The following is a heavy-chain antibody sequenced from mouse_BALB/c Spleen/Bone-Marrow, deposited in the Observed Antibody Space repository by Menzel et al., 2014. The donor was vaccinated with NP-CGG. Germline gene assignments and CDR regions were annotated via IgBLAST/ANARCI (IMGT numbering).Heavy chain of an antibody. CDR2: IWAGGST. V-gene: IGHV2-9*02. Sequence: VQLQQSGPGLVAPSQSLSITCTVSGFSLTSYGVHWVRQPPGKGLEWLGVIWAGGSTNYNSALMSRLSISKDNSKSQVFLKMNSLQTDGTAMYYCASPIYYDYPLFAYWGQGTLVTVSA. J-gene: IGHJ3*01. D-gene: IGHD2-4*01. CDR3: ASPIYYDYPLFAY. CDR1: GFSLTSYG.